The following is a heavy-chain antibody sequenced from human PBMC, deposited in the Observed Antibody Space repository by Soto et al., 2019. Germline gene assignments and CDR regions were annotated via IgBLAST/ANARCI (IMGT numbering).Heavy chain of an antibody. J-gene: IGHJ4*02. CDR2: IYYSGST. D-gene: IGHD5-12*01. CDR1: GGSISSGGYY. Sequence: SETLSLTCTVSGGSISSGGYYWSWIRQHPGKGLEWIGYIYYSGSTYYNPSLKSRVTISVDTSKNQFSLKLSSVTAADTAVYYCAREIVEMATIRYFDYWGQGTLVTVSS. CDR3: AREIVEMATIRYFDY. V-gene: IGHV4-31*03.